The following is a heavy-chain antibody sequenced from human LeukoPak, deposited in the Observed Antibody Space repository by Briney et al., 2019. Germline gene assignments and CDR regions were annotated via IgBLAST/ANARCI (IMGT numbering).Heavy chain of an antibody. V-gene: IGHV3-48*03. CDR1: GFTFSSYE. CDR3: ASFFGY. J-gene: IGHJ4*02. CDR2: ISSSGSTT. Sequence: GGSLRLSCAASGFTFSSYEINWVRQAPGKGLEWVSYISSSGSTTNYADSVKGRFTISRDNAKNSLYLQMNGLRAKDTAVYYCASFFGYWGQGTLVTVSS. D-gene: IGHD2/OR15-2a*01.